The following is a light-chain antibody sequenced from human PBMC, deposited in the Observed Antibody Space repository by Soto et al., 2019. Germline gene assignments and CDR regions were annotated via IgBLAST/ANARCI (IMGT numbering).Light chain of an antibody. V-gene: IGKV3-20*01. CDR2: GAS. CDR3: HQYGTSPFT. Sequence: EIVLTQSPATLSLSPGERATLSCRASQSVSNDYLAWYQQKPGQAPRLLIYGASSRATGIPDRVSGSGSGTDFTLTISRLEPEDFAVFYCHQYGTSPFTFGQGTKVDIK. CDR1: QSVSNDY. J-gene: IGKJ2*01.